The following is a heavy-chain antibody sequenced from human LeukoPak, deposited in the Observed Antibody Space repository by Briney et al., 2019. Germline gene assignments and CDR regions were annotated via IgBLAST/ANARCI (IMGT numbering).Heavy chain of an antibody. CDR3: ARDEVGAPPIDY. CDR2: INGDGGST. V-gene: IGHV3-74*01. Sequence: SGGSLRLTCEASGFAFSSHWMHWVRQAPGKGLVWVSNINGDGGSTGYADSVKGRFTTSRDNAKNTLYLHMNSLRVEDTAVYYCARDEVGAPPIDYWGQGALVTVSS. CDR1: GFAFSSHW. D-gene: IGHD1-26*01. J-gene: IGHJ4*02.